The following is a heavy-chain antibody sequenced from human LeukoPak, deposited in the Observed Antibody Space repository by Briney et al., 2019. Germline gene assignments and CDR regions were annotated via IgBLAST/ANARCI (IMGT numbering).Heavy chain of an antibody. Sequence: SETLSLTCAVSGGSISSYYWSWIRQPAGKGLEWIGRIYTSGSTNYNPSLKSRVTMSVDTSKNQFSLKLSSVTAADTAVYYCARGEWEFEIYYFDYWGQGTLVTVSS. J-gene: IGHJ4*02. CDR1: GGSISSYY. D-gene: IGHD1-26*01. CDR3: ARGEWEFEIYYFDY. CDR2: IYTSGST. V-gene: IGHV4-4*07.